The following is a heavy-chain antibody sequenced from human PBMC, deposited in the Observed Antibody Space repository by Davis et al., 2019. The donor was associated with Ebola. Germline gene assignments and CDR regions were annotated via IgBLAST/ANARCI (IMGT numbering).Heavy chain of an antibody. V-gene: IGHV4-59*08. CDR2: IYYSGST. J-gene: IGHJ3*02. CDR3: ARQWFRDAFDI. Sequence: GSLRLSCTVSGGSISSYYWSWIRQPPGKGLEWLGYIYYSGSTNYNPSLKSRVTISVDTSKNQFSLKLSSVTAADTAVYYCARQWFRDAFDIWGQGKMVTVSS. CDR1: GGSISSYY. D-gene: IGHD3-10*01.